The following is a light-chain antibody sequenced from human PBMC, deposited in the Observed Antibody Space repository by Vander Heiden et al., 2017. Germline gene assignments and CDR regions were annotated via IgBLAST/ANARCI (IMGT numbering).Light chain of an antibody. CDR3: SSYTSSSTLV. V-gene: IGLV2-14*03. CDR1: SSDVGGYNS. Sequence: QSALTQPASVSGPPGQSIALSCTGTSSDVGGYNSVSWYQQHPGKAPKLVIYDVTYRPSGVSNRFSGSKSGNTAFLTISGLQNEDEADYYCSSYTSSSTLVFGTGTKVTVL. CDR2: DVT. J-gene: IGLJ1*01.